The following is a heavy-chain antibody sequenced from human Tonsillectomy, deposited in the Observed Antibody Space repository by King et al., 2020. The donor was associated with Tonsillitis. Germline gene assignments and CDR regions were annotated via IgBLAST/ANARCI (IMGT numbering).Heavy chain of an antibody. CDR2: INPSGGST. D-gene: IGHD3-3*01. CDR3: ARGPNRITIFGVVPNHPYLDY. J-gene: IGHJ4*02. Sequence: GQLVQSGAEVKKPGASVKVSCKASGYTFTSYYMHWVRQAPGQGLEWMGIINPSGGSTSYAQKFQGRVTMTRDTSTSTVYMELSSLRSEDTAVYYCARGPNRITIFGVVPNHPYLDYWGQGPLVTVSS. CDR1: GYTFTSYY. V-gene: IGHV1-46*03.